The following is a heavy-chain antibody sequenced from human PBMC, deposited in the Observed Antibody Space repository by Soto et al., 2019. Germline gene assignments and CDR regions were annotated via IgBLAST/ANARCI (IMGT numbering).Heavy chain of an antibody. CDR3: ARESEDLTSNFDY. J-gene: IGHJ4*02. V-gene: IGHV3-21*06. CDR2: ISSTTNYI. CDR1: GFTFTRYS. Sequence: GSLRLSCAASGFTFTRYSMNWVRQAPGKGLEWVSSISSTTNYIYYGDSMKGRFTISRDNAKNSLYLEMNSLRAEDTAVYYCARESEDLTSNFDYWGQGALVTVSS.